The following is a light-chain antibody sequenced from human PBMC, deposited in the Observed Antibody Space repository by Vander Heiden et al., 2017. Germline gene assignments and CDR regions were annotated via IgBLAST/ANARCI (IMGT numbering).Light chain of an antibody. J-gene: IGLJ1*01. CDR3: SSYAGSNNV. Sequence: QSALTQPPSASGSPGQSVTISCTGPSSYVGGYNYVSWSQHHPGKAPKLMIDEGSKRPSGAPDRFSGAKSGNTASRTVSGLQAEDEADYYCSSYAGSNNVFGTGTKVTVL. CDR2: EGS. CDR1: SSYVGGYNY. V-gene: IGLV2-8*01.